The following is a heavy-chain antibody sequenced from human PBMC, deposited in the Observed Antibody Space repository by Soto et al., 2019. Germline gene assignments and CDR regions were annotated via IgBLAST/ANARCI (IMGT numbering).Heavy chain of an antibody. J-gene: IGHJ2*01. CDR3: ARHVGFYWYFDL. Sequence: EVQLVESGGDLVQPGGALRLSCAASGFTVSNSYMGWVRQAPGKGLEWVSSIYIDGRTYYADSVRGRFTISTDNSEDTLYRQMNSLRVDDTAMYYCARHVGFYWYFDLWGRGTLVTVSS. V-gene: IGHV3-66*04. CDR2: IYIDGRT. D-gene: IGHD1-26*01. CDR1: GFTVSNSY.